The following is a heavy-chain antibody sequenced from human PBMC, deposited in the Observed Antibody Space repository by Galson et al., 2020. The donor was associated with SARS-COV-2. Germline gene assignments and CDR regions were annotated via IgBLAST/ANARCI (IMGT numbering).Heavy chain of an antibody. CDR2: IYDSATT. J-gene: IGHJ4*02. CDR3: ARDLGSSGLFDY. Sequence: SETLSLTCIVSGGSIRTGGYSWTWIRQPPGKGLEWIGYIYDSATTYYNPSLMSRVTISADTSKNQFTLKLTSVTAADTAVYYCARDLGSSGLFDYWGQGALVTVSS. CDR1: GGSIRTGGYS. D-gene: IGHD3-22*01. V-gene: IGHV4-30-4*07.